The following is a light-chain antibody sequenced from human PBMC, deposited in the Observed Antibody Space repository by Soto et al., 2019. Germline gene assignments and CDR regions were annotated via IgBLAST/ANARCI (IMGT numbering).Light chain of an antibody. CDR1: QTVSSSF. J-gene: IGKJ1*01. V-gene: IGKV3-20*01. CDR2: AAS. Sequence: EIVLTQSPGTLSLSPGERATLSCRASQTVSSSFLAWYQQTPGQAPRLLIYAASSRATGIPDRFRGSGSGTDFTLTISRLEPEDFAVYYCQQYGNSPQTFGQGTKVDIK. CDR3: QQYGNSPQT.